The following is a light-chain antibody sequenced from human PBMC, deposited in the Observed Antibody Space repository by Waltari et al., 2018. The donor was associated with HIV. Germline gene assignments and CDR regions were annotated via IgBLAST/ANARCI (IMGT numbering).Light chain of an antibody. J-gene: IGLJ3*02. CDR1: SSNSGSNY. Sequence: QSVLTQPPSASGTPGQRVTISCSGSSSNSGSNYVYWYQQVPGTAPKLLIYRNNHRPSGVPDRFSGSKSGTSASLAISGLRSEDEADYYCAAWDDSLSGLFGGGTKLTVL. V-gene: IGLV1-47*01. CDR3: AAWDDSLSGL. CDR2: RNN.